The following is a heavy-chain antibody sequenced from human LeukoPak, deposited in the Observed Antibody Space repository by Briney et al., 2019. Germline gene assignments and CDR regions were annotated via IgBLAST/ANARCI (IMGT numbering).Heavy chain of an antibody. V-gene: IGHV3-23*01. J-gene: IGHJ4*02. Sequence: PGGSLRLSCAASGFTFRSYAMTWVRQAPGKGLEWVSSITGSGGRTYYADSVKGRFTISRDNSKNTVYLQMNSLRTEDTAVYYCAKDLRCGYWGQGTLVTVSS. CDR2: ITGSGGRT. D-gene: IGHD4-17*01. CDR3: AKDLRCGY. CDR1: GFTFRSYA.